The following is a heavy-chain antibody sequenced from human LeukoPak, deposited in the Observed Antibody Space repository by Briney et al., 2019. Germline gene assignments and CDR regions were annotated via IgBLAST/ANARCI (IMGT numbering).Heavy chain of an antibody. CDR2: ISSSGSTI. CDR3: AKGSGRGYSYGFDY. V-gene: IGHV3-11*01. J-gene: IGHJ4*02. Sequence: GGSLRLSCAASGFTFSDYYMSWIRQAPGKGLEWVPYISSSGSTIYYADSVKGRFTISRDNSKNTLYLQMNSLRAEDTAVYYCAKGSGRGYSYGFDYWGQGTLVTVSS. CDR1: GFTFSDYY. D-gene: IGHD5-18*01.